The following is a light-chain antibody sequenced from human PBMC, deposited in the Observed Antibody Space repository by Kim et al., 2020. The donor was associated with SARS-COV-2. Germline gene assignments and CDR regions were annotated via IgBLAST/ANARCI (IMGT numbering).Light chain of an antibody. CDR2: EVS. J-gene: IGLJ3*02. Sequence: VPISCTGTSSDGGGYKYVSWYQQHPGKAPKLMIYEVSKRPSGVPDRFSGSKSGNPASLTVSGLQAEDEADYYCSSYAGSYNPHWVFGGGTQLTVL. V-gene: IGLV2-8*01. CDR3: SSYAGSYNPHWV. CDR1: SSDGGGYKY.